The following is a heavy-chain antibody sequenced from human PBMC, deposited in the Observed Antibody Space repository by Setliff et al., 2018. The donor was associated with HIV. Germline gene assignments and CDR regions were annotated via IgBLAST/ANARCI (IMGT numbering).Heavy chain of an antibody. CDR3: ARHITNPRWAYFDY. Sequence: ESLKISCKGSRYIFTTYWIAWVRQMPGKGLEWMGIVYPGDSDTSYSPSFQGQVTISAGKSISTAYLHWSSLKASDTAMYYCARHITNPRWAYFDYWGQGTPVTVSS. V-gene: IGHV5-51*01. CDR1: RYIFTTYW. J-gene: IGHJ4*02. CDR2: VYPGDSDT. D-gene: IGHD1-20*01.